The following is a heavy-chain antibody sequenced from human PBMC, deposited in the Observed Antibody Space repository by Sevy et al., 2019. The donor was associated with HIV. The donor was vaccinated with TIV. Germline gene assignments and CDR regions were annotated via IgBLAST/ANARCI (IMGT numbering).Heavy chain of an antibody. Sequence: SETLSLTCTVSGGSISSGGYYWSWIRQHPGKGLEWIGYIYYSGSTYYNPSLKSRVTISVDTSKNQFSLRLSSVTAAVTAVYYCARETDMITFGGVIVQDAFDIWGQGTMVTVSS. J-gene: IGHJ3*02. D-gene: IGHD3-16*02. V-gene: IGHV4-31*03. CDR3: ARETDMITFGGVIVQDAFDI. CDR2: IYYSGST. CDR1: GGSISSGGYY.